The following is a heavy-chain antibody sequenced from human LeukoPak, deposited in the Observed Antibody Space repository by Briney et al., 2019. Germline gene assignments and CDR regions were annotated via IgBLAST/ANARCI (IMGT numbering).Heavy chain of an antibody. V-gene: IGHV3-48*03. CDR1: GFTFSSYE. J-gene: IGHJ3*02. Sequence: PGGSLRLSCAASGFTFSSYEMNWVRKAPGKGLEWVSYISSSGSTIYYADSVKGRFTISRDNAKNSLYLQMNSLRAEDTAVYYCARDRGAAAGVDAFDIWGQGTMVTVSS. CDR2: ISSSGSTI. D-gene: IGHD6-13*01. CDR3: ARDRGAAAGVDAFDI.